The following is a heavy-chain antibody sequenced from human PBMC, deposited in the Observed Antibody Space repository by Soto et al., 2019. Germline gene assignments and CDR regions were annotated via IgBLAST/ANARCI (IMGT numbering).Heavy chain of an antibody. CDR1: GFTFSSYA. J-gene: IGHJ6*02. V-gene: IGHV3-64*01. Sequence: PGGSLRLSCAASGFTFSSYAMHWVRQAPGKGLEYVSAISSNGGSTYYANSVKGRFTISRDNSKNTLYLQMGSLRAEDMAVYYCARVGGKTAKDYYYGMDVWGQGTTVTVSS. CDR3: ARVGGKTAKDYYYGMDV. CDR2: ISSNGGST. D-gene: IGHD2-21*02.